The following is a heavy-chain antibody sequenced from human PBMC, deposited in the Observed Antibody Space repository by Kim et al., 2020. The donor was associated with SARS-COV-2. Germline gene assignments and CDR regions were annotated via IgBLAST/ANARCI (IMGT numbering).Heavy chain of an antibody. D-gene: IGHD6-19*01. CDR3: ARQAVAGHYYYYGMDV. J-gene: IGHJ6*02. Sequence: SVKSRITINPDTSKNQFSLQLNSVTPEDTAVYYCARQAVAGHYYYYGMDVWGQGTTVTVSS. V-gene: IGHV6-1*01.